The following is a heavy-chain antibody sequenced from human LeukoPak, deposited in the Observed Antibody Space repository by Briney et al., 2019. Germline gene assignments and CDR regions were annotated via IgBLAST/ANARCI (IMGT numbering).Heavy chain of an antibody. CDR1: GFSFSSYS. D-gene: IGHD2-15*01. J-gene: IGHJ6*02. Sequence: GRSLRLSCAASGFSFSSYSINWVRQAPGKGLEWVSSISSSSSYIYYADSMKGRFTISRDNAKNSLYLQMNSLRAEDTAVYYCARGSPGSYYYGMDVWGQGTTVTVSS. CDR3: ARGSPGSYYYGMDV. CDR2: ISSSSSYI. V-gene: IGHV3-21*01.